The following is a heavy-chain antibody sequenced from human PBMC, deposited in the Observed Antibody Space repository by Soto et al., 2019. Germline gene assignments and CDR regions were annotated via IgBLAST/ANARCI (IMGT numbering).Heavy chain of an antibody. J-gene: IGHJ1*01. Sequence: ASVKVSCKASGYTFTSYGISWVRQAPGQGLEWMGWISAYNGNTNYAQKLQGRVTMTTDTSTSTVYMELRSLRSDDTAVYYCARDPPAGSRGYFQHWGQGTLVTVSS. V-gene: IGHV1-18*01. D-gene: IGHD1-26*01. CDR2: ISAYNGNT. CDR3: ARDPPAGSRGYFQH. CDR1: GYTFTSYG.